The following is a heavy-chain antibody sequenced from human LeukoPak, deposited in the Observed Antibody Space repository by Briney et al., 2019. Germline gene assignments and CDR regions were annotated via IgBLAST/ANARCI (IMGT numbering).Heavy chain of an antibody. D-gene: IGHD3-10*01. CDR3: ARFITMVRGAPYWYFDL. CDR1: GGSISSYY. Sequence: SETLSLTCTVSGGSISSYYWSWIRQPAGKGLEWIGYIYYSGSTNYNPSLKSRVTISADTSKNQFSLKLSSVTAADTAVYYCARFITMVRGAPYWYFDLWGRAPWSLSPQ. J-gene: IGHJ2*01. V-gene: IGHV4-59*01. CDR2: IYYSGST.